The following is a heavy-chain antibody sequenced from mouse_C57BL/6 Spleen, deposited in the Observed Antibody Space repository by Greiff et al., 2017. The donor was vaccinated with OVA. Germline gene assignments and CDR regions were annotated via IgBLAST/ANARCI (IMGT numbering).Heavy chain of an antibody. V-gene: IGHV3-1*01. Sequence: QSGPGMVKPSQSLSLTCTVTGYSITSGYDWHWIRHFPGNKLEWMGYISYSGSTNYNPSLKSRISITHDTSKNHFFLKLNSVTTEDTATYYCARAWDDWYFDVWGTGTTVTVSS. D-gene: IGHD4-1*01. CDR2: ISYSGST. J-gene: IGHJ1*03. CDR1: GYSITSGYD. CDR3: ARAWDDWYFDV.